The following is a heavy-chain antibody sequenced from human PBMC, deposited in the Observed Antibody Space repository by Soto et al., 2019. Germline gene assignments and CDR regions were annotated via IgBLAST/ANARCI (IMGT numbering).Heavy chain of an antibody. V-gene: IGHV4-39*01. J-gene: IGHJ6*04. CDR1: GGSISSSSYY. CDR3: GSRGGDYARGYCMGV. Sequence: QLQLQESGPGLVKPSETLSLTCTVSGGSISSSSYYWGWIRQPPGKGLEWIGSIYYSGSTYYNPSLKIGVTITVTSSKNQCSRRRGSVTSADTAVYYCGSRGGDYARGYCMGVGGKGTTFTVSS. D-gene: IGHD4-17*01. CDR2: IYYSGST.